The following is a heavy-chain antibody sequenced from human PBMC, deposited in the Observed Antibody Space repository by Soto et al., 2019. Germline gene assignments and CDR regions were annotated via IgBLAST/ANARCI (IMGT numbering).Heavy chain of an antibody. D-gene: IGHD3-16*02. Sequence: SETLSLTCTVSGGSISSYYWSWIRQPPGKGLEWIGYIYYSGSTNYNPSLKSRVTISVDTSKNQFSLKLSSVTAADTAVYYCARGTVYIWGSYRRTPLDYWGQGTLVTVSS. CDR2: IYYSGST. J-gene: IGHJ4*02. CDR1: GGSISSYY. V-gene: IGHV4-59*08. CDR3: ARGTVYIWGSYRRTPLDY.